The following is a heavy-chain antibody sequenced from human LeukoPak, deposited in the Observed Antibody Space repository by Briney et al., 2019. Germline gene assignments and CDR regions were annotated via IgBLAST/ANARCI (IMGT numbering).Heavy chain of an antibody. Sequence: GASVKVSCKASGYTFTSYGISWVRQAPGQGLEWMGWISAYNGNTNYAQKLQGRVTMTTDTSTSTAYMELRSLRSDDTAVYYCARDGGRVPAAILHWYFDLWGRGTLVTVSS. J-gene: IGHJ2*01. CDR2: ISAYNGNT. D-gene: IGHD2-2*01. CDR1: GYTFTSYG. V-gene: IGHV1-18*01. CDR3: ARDGGRVPAAILHWYFDL.